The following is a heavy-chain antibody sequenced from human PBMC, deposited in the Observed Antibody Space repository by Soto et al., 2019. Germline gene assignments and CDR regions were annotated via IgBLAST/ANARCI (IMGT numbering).Heavy chain of an antibody. CDR2: IIPIFDIT. D-gene: IGHD3-22*01. J-gene: IGHJ6*02. CDR3: ARPDEGGYSSNHHYYYALDV. CDR1: GGTFRSYS. Sequence: SVKVSCKASGGTFRSYSISWVRQAPGQGLEWMGGIIPIFDITNYAQKFQGRVTITADESTSTAYMELSSLGSDDTAVYYCARPDEGGYSSNHHYYYALDVWGQGTAVTSP. V-gene: IGHV1-69*13.